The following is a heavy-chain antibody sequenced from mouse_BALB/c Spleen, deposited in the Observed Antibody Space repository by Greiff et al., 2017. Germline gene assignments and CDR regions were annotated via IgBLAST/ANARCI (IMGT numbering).Heavy chain of an antibody. D-gene: IGHD2-1*01. J-gene: IGHJ3*01. CDR3: AREDGNLRGFAY. CDR1: GFNIKDTY. CDR2: IDPANGNT. Sequence: VQLQQSGAELVKPGASVKLSCTASGFNIKDTYMHWVKQRPEQGLEWIGRIDPANGNTKYDPKFQGKATITADTSSNTAYLQLSSLTSEDTAVYYCAREDGNLRGFAYWGQGTLVTVSA. V-gene: IGHV14-3*02.